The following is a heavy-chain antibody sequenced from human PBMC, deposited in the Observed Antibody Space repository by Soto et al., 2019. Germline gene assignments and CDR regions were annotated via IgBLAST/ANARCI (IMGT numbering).Heavy chain of an antibody. CDR1: GGTFKNCV. V-gene: IGHV1-69*01. CDR3: TAELGFVKLSVV. D-gene: IGHD7-27*01. J-gene: IGHJ6*02. Sequence: QVQVVQSGVEVRRPGSSVKVSCKASGGTFKNCVISWVRQAPGPGLEWMGGIIPLFGTTDFAQRLKGRLTITTDESTTTAYMELSRLRSEDTATYYCTAELGFVKLSVVWGPGTTVIVSS. CDR2: IIPLFGTT.